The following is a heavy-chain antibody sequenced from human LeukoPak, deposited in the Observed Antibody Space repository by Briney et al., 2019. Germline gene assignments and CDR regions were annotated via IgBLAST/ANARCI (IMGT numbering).Heavy chain of an antibody. Sequence: GGSLRLSCAASGFTFSSYSMNWVRQAPGKGLEWVSSISSSSSYIYYADSVKGRFTISRDNAKNSLYLQMNSLRAEDTAVYYCAREEHSSGWYVFPMDYWTQGTLVTVSS. J-gene: IGHJ4*02. V-gene: IGHV3-21*01. CDR3: AREEHSSGWYVFPMDY. CDR2: ISSSSSYI. CDR1: GFTFSSYS. D-gene: IGHD6-19*01.